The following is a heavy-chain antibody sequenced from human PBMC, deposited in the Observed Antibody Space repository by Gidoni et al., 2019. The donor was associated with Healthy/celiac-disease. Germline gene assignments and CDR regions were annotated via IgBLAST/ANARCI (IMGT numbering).Heavy chain of an antibody. Sequence: QVQLVESGGGVVQPGRSLRLSCAASGFTFSNFGMHWVRQAPGKGLECVAVIWHDGSNKNYVDSVKGRLTISRDNSKNTLYLQMNSLRAEDTAVYYCAREISGDYGNGMDVWGQGTTVTVSS. CDR2: IWHDGSNK. J-gene: IGHJ6*02. V-gene: IGHV3-33*01. CDR1: GFTFSNFG. CDR3: AREISGDYGNGMDV. D-gene: IGHD4-17*01.